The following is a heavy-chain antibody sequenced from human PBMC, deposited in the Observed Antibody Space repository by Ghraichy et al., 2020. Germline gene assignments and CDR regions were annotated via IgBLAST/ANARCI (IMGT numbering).Heavy chain of an antibody. D-gene: IGHD2/OR15-2a*01. CDR1: GFMFSSFW. CDR2: IEQDGIEN. V-gene: IGHV3-7*03. CDR3: AREIVRGHPDH. J-gene: IGHJ5*02. Sequence: LSLTCAASGFMFSSFWMSWVRQAPGKAPEWVADIEQDGIENYSVDSVKGRFTISRDNGKNSLYLQMNSLRADDTAVYYCAREIVRGHPDHWGQGTLVIVSS.